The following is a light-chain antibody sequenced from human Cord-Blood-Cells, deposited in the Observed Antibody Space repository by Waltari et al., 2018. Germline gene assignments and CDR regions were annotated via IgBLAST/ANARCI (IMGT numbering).Light chain of an antibody. V-gene: IGKV4-1*01. CDR2: WAS. Sequence: DIVLTQSPDALAVSLGERATINCKSIQRVLYSSNNKNYLAWYQQKPGQPPKLLIYWASTRESGVPDRFSGSGSGTDFTLTISSLQAEDVAVYYCQQYYSTPPTFGQGTKLEIK. CDR3: QQYYSTPPT. CDR1: QRVLYSSNNKNY. J-gene: IGKJ2*01.